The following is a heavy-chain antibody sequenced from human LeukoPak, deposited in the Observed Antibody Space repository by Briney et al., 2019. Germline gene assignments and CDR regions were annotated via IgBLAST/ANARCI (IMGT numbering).Heavy chain of an antibody. J-gene: IGHJ4*02. CDR3: ARDSLDGYFDY. CDR1: GFTFSRCW. D-gene: IGHD5-24*01. CDR2: IKKHGSEK. V-gene: IGHV3-7*01. Sequence: GGSLRLSCADSGFTFSRCWMNWVRQAPGKGLECVAKIKKHGSEKHYVDSVKGRFTISRDNAKNSLYLQMNSLRAEDTAVYYCARDSLDGYFDYWGQGTLVTVSS.